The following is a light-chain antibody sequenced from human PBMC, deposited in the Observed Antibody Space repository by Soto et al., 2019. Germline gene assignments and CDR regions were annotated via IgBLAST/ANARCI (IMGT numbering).Light chain of an antibody. J-gene: IGKJ2*01. Sequence: EIVLTQSPATLSLSPGERATLSCGASQSVSSSYLAWYQQSPGLAPRLLIYDASYRDTGIPDRFSGSWFRKDFTLTSSRLETEDFAVYFFQEYGSSPQTFGQGTQLEIK. CDR2: DAS. CDR1: QSVSSSY. V-gene: IGKV3D-20*01. CDR3: QEYGSSPQT.